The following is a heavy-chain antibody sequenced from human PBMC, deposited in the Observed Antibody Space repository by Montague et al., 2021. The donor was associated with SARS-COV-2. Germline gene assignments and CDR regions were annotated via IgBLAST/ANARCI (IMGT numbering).Heavy chain of an antibody. D-gene: IGHD6-19*01. CDR1: GGSISDYY. CDR2: MSRSGDT. V-gene: IGHV4-34*01. CDR3: ARGRRPVSVGRGWYLDY. Sequence: SETLSLTCAVYGGSISDYYWTRIRQTPGKGPEWIGEMSRSGDTTYNPSLKSRVTLSVDTSRNQFSLELRSATAADTALYYCARGRRPVSVGRGWYLDYWGQGTPVTVSS. J-gene: IGHJ4*02.